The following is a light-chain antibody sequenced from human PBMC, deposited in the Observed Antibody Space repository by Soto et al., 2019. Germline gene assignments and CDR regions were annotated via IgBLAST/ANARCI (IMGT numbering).Light chain of an antibody. CDR1: SSDVGGYKY. V-gene: IGLV2-14*01. CDR3: YSYTSSSSYV. CDR2: DVS. Sequence: QSALTQPASVSGSPGQSITISCTGTSSDVGGYKYVSWYQQHPGKAPKLMIYDVSNRPSGVSDRCSGSKSGNTASLTISGLQSEDEADYYRYSYTSSSSYVFGTGTKVTVL. J-gene: IGLJ1*01.